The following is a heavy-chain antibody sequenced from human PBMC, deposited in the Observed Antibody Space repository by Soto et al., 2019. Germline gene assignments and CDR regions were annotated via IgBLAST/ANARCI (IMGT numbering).Heavy chain of an antibody. J-gene: IGHJ6*02. CDR2: ISSSSSYI. D-gene: IGHD2-2*01. V-gene: IGHV3-21*01. CDR1: GFTFSSYS. Sequence: EVQLVESGGGLVKPGGSLRLSCAASGFTFSSYSMNWVRQAPGKGLEWVSSISSSSSYIYYADSVKGRFTISRDNAKNSLYLQMNSLRAEDTAVYYCARDSRESAVVYYYGMDVWGQGTTVTVSS. CDR3: ARDSRESAVVYYYGMDV.